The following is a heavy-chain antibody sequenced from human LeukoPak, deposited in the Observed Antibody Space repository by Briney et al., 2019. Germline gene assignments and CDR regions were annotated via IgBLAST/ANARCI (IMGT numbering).Heavy chain of an antibody. V-gene: IGHV1-24*01. CDR1: GYTLTELS. Sequence: GASVKVSCKVSGYTLTELSMHWVRQAPGKGLEWMGGFDPEDGETFYAQKFQGRVTMTEDTSTDTAYMELSSLRSEETAVYYCATSLPSHDYGDYATPWYFDLWGRGTLVTVSS. CDR3: ATSLPSHDYGDYATPWYFDL. CDR2: FDPEDGET. D-gene: IGHD4-17*01. J-gene: IGHJ2*01.